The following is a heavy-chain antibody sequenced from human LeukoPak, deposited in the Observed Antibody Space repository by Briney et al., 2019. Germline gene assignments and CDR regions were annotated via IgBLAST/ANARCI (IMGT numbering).Heavy chain of an antibody. D-gene: IGHD6-19*01. CDR3: ARDSSGWYETSPWFDP. V-gene: IGHV3-7*01. CDR2: INQDGTVK. CDR1: GFTFSTYW. J-gene: IGHJ5*02. Sequence: QTGGSLRLSCAASGFTFSTYWMSWVRQAPGKGLEWVANINQDGTVKLYVDSVKGRLTISRDNAKNSLCLQMNSLGAEDTAVYYCARDSSGWYETSPWFDPWGQGTLVTVSS.